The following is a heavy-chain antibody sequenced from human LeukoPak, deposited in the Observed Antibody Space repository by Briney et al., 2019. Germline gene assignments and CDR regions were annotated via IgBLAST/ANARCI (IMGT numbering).Heavy chain of an antibody. CDR2: IRYDGSNK. J-gene: IGHJ4*02. CDR3: AKDGLYSGYDVYYFDY. Sequence: PGGSLRLSCAASGFTFSSYGMHWVRQAPGKGLEWAAFIRYDGSNKLYADSVKGRFTISRDNSRNTLYLQMNSLRAEDTAVYYCAKDGLYSGYDVYYFDYWGQGTLVTVSS. CDR1: GFTFSSYG. V-gene: IGHV3-30*02. D-gene: IGHD5-12*01.